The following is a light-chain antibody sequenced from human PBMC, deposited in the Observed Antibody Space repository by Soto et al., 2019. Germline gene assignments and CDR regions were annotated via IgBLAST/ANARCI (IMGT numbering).Light chain of an antibody. CDR3: CSYAGSSTLV. J-gene: IGLJ2*01. CDR1: SSDVGSYNL. Sequence: QSVLTQPASVSGSPGQSITISCTGTSSDVGSYNLVSWYQQHPGKAPKLMIYEVSKRPSGVSNRFSGSKSGNTASLTISGLQAEDGADYYCCSYAGSSTLVFGGGTKVTVL. CDR2: EVS. V-gene: IGLV2-23*02.